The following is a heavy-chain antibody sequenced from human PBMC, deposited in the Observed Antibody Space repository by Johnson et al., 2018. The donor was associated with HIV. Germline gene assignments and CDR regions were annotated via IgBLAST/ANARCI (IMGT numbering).Heavy chain of an antibody. CDR2: IESKADGGAA. J-gene: IGHJ3*02. CDR1: RFTFSHAW. D-gene: IGHD3-3*01. V-gene: IGHV3-15*04. Sequence: VQLVESGGGVVQPGGSLTLSSAASRFTFSHAWMSWVRQAPGKGLEWVGHIESKADGGAADYAAPLEGRFTISRDDSKSTLYLQMNSLKTEDTAVYYCTTAIFGVIVHAFDIWGQGTMVTVSS. CDR3: TTAIFGVIVHAFDI.